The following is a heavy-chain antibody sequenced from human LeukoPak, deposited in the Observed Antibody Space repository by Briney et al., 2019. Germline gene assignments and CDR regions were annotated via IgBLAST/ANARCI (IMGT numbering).Heavy chain of an antibody. V-gene: IGHV3-7*01. CDR3: ARYLNSGPEDF. CDR1: GFTFSNYW. D-gene: IGHD1-26*01. CDR2: IKYDGREK. J-gene: IGHJ4*02. Sequence: GGSVRLSCAATGFTFSNYWMSWFRQAPGKGLEWVANIKYDGREKQYVDSVKGRFTISRDNAKNSLFLQMNSLRAEDTAVYYCARYLNSGPEDFWGQGTLVTVSS.